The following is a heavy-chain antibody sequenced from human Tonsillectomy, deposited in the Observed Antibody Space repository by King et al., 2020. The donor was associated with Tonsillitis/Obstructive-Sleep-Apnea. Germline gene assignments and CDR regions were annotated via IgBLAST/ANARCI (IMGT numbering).Heavy chain of an antibody. CDR2: IRSKTNNYAT. J-gene: IGHJ5*02. CDR3: TRLLDDFWSGSPTDYNWFDP. V-gene: IGHV3-73*01. D-gene: IGHD3-3*01. CDR1: GFSFSGSA. Sequence: VQLVESGGGLVQPGGSLKLSCAASGFSFSGSAMHWVRQASGKGLEWGGRIRSKTNNYATAYAASVKGRFTISRDDSKNTAYLQMNSLKTEDTAVYYCTRLLDDFWSGSPTDYNWFDPWGQGTLVTVSS.